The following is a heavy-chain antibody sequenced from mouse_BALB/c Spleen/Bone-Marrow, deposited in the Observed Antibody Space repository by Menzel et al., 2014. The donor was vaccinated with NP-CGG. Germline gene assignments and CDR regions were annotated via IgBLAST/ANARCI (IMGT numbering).Heavy chain of an antibody. D-gene: IGHD1-2*01. J-gene: IGHJ4*01. CDR3: ARDFTTAPYYATDY. Sequence: EVQVVESGGDLVKPGGSLKLSCAASGFTFSRYGMSWVRQTPDKRLEWVATISSGGSFSNHPDSVKGRFTISRDNAKNTLYLQMSSLKSEDTAMYYYARDFTTAPYYATDYWGQGTSVTVSS. V-gene: IGHV5-6*01. CDR2: ISSGGSFS. CDR1: GFTFSRYG.